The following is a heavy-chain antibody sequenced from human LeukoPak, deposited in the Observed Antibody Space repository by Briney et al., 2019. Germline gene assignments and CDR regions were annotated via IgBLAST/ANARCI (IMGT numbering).Heavy chain of an antibody. Sequence: ASVKVSCKASGYTFPNYGISWVRQAPGQGLEWMGWISVYNGKTHYAQKLQGRVTMTRDTSISTAYMELSRLRSDDTAVYYCVRDFDKYNSGRGYWGQGTLVTVSS. CDR1: GYTFPNYG. CDR3: VRDFDKYNSGRGY. V-gene: IGHV1-18*01. D-gene: IGHD6-19*01. CDR2: ISVYNGKT. J-gene: IGHJ4*02.